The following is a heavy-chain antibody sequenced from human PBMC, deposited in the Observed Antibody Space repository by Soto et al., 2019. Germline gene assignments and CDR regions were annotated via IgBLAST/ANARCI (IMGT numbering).Heavy chain of an antibody. D-gene: IGHD6-13*01. J-gene: IGHJ5*02. CDR2: IYPSGGT. Sequence: QLHLQESGSGLVKPSQTLSLICAVSGCSINSSDYAWNWIRQPPGKGLEWIGYIYPSGGTYYNPFLKSRVTISVDRSKNQFSLKLSSVTAADTAVYYCVRGKRSSWFFLQWFDPWGQGILVNVSS. CDR1: GCSINSSDYA. V-gene: IGHV4-30-2*01. CDR3: VRGKRSSWFFLQWFDP.